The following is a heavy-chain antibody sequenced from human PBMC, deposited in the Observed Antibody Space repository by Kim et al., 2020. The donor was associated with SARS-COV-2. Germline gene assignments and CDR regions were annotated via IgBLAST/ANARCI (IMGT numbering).Heavy chain of an antibody. J-gene: IGHJ4*02. CDR2: MNPSSGST. CDR1: GYTFTSYD. D-gene: IGHD1-26*01. CDR3: ARGVGFPRPEHFDY. V-gene: IGHV1-8*01. Sequence: ASVKVSCKASGYTFTSYDMNWVRQAPGQGLEWMGWMNPSSGSTGYAQNFHGRVTMTRDSFISTAYMELSSLRSDDTAVYYCARGVGFPRPEHFDYWGQGTLVTGSS.